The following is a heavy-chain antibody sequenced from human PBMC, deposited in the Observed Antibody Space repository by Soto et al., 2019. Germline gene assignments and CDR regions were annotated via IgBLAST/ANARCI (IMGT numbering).Heavy chain of an antibody. D-gene: IGHD2-15*01. J-gene: IGHJ4*02. CDR1: GYTFTGHH. CDR2: INPISGGT. Sequence: ASVKGSCKTSGYTFTGHHIHWVRQAPGQGLEWMGWINPISGGTNDREKFQGRVSITRDKSSSTAYMELSSLTSDDSAVYYCAKDGRHCSGGSCPQGHWGQGTLVTVSS. CDR3: AKDGRHCSGGSCPQGH. V-gene: IGHV1-2*02.